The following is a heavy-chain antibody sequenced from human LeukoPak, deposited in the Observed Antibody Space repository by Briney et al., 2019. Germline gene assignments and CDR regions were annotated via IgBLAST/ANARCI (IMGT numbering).Heavy chain of an antibody. CDR2: INSDGSST. V-gene: IGHV3-74*01. Sequence: GGSLRLSCAASGFTFSSYWMHWVRQAPGKGLVWVSRINSDGSSTSYEDSVKGRFTISRDNAKNTLYLQMNSLRAEDTAVYYCARDGSYYDFWSGRSGPVWFDYWGQGTLVTVSS. J-gene: IGHJ4*02. CDR3: ARDGSYYDFWSGRSGPVWFDY. CDR1: GFTFSSYW. D-gene: IGHD3-3*01.